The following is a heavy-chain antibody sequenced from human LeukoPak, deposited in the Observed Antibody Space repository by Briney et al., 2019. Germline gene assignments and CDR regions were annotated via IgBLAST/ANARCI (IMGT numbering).Heavy chain of an antibody. Sequence: PSETLSLTCTVSGGSISSYYWSWIRQSPGKGLEWIGYIYYSGSTNFNPSLKSRVTISVDTSKNQFSLKLSSVTAADTAVYYCARVNPYQSSTYYYDTWGQGTLVTVSS. CDR1: GGSISSYY. CDR3: ARVNPYQSSTYYYDT. V-gene: IGHV4-59*01. J-gene: IGHJ5*02. CDR2: IYYSGST. D-gene: IGHD3-22*01.